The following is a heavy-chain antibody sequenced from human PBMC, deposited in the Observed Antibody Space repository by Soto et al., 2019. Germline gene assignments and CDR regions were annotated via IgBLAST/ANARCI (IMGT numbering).Heavy chain of an antibody. V-gene: IGHV1-69*01. Sequence: QGQLVQSGPEVKRPGSSVKISCKDSGGLFSSFAVSWVRQAPGQGLEWLGGIIPVFGTTNYAEKFQDRGTITADYSTNKAYIELSGLKSGDTAIYYCGRGGGPYVWFNEFWGQGTLVTVTS. CDR1: GGLFSSFA. D-gene: IGHD3-16*01. CDR2: IIPVFGTT. J-gene: IGHJ4*02. CDR3: GRGGGPYVWFNEF.